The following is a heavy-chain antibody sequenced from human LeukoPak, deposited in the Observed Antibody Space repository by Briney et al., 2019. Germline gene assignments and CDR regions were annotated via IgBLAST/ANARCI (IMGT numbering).Heavy chain of an antibody. Sequence: GGSLRLSCAASGFTFSTYWMSWVRQAPGKGLEWVANIKQDGSEKYYVDSVKGRFTISRDNAKNSLYLQMNSLRAEDTAVYYCASGYYTGWFDPWGQGTLVTVSS. D-gene: IGHD3-3*01. CDR3: ASGYYTGWFDP. CDR1: GFTFSTYW. CDR2: IKQDGSEK. J-gene: IGHJ5*02. V-gene: IGHV3-7*01.